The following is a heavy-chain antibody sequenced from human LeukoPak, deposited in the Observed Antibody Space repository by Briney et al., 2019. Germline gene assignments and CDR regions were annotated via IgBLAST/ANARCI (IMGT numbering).Heavy chain of an antibody. D-gene: IGHD4-23*01. V-gene: IGHV3-33*01. CDR1: GFTFSSYG. Sequence: PGRSLRLSCAASGFTFSSYGMHWVRQAPGKGLEWVAVIWYDGSNKYYADSVKGRFTISRDNSKNTLYLQMNSLRAEDTAVYYCARSWAVVSPLDYWGQGTLVTVSS. J-gene: IGHJ4*02. CDR3: ARSWAVVSPLDY. CDR2: IWYDGSNK.